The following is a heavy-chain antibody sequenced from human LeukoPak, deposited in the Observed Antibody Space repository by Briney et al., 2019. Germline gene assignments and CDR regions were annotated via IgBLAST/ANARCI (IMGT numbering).Heavy chain of an antibody. D-gene: IGHD3-10*01. CDR1: GGSFSGYY. Sequence: SETLSLTCAVYGGSFSGYYWSWIRQPPGKGLEWIGEINHSGSTNYNPSHKSRVTISVDTSKNQFSLKLSSVTAADTAVYYCARRRSGSYLYYYYMDVWGKGTTVTVSS. CDR3: ARRRSGSYLYYYYMDV. CDR2: INHSGST. V-gene: IGHV4-34*01. J-gene: IGHJ6*03.